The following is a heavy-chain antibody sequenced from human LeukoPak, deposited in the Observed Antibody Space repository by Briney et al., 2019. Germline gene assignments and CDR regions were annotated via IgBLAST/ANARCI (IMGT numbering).Heavy chain of an antibody. V-gene: IGHV1-46*01. D-gene: IGHD3-22*01. CDR3: ARAPANKYDSRLPEDY. CDR2: INPSDGTT. J-gene: IGHJ4*02. Sequence: SVKVSCKASGYTFTGYYIHCVRQAPGEGLGWMGIINPSDGTTSYAQKFQGRVTMTRDTSTSTVYMELSSLRSEDTAVYYCARAPANKYDSRLPEDYWGQGTLVTVSS. CDR1: GYTFTGYY.